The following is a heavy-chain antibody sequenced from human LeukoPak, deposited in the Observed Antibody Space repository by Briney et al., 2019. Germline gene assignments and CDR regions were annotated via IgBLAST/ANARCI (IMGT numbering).Heavy chain of an antibody. CDR1: GFTFSSYG. J-gene: IGHJ4*02. D-gene: IGHD6-13*01. Sequence: GGSLRLSCAAPGFTFSSYGMHWVRQAPGKGLEWVAVISYDGSNKYYADSVKGRFTISRDNSKNTLYLQMNSLRAEDTAVYYCAKRMWQQLFTFDYWGQGTLVTVSS. V-gene: IGHV3-30*18. CDR3: AKRMWQQLFTFDY. CDR2: ISYDGSNK.